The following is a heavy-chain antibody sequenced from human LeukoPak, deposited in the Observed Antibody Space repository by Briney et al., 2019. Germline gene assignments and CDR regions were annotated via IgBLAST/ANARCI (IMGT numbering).Heavy chain of an antibody. CDR1: GFTFSVCW. CDR3: ARGLLAAAGIDY. D-gene: IGHD6-13*01. V-gene: IGHV3-7*04. Sequence: PGGSLRLSCAASGFTFSVCWMSWVRQAPGRGLEWVANIKPDGSDKYYVDSVKGRFTISRDNAKNSLYLQMNSLRAGDTAVYYCARGLLAAAGIDYWGQGALVTVSS. J-gene: IGHJ4*02. CDR2: IKPDGSDK.